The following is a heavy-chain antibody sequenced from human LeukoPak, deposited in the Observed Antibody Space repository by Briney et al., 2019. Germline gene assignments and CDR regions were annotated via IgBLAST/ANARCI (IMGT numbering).Heavy chain of an antibody. V-gene: IGHV3-23*01. Sequence: ESGGSLRLSCAASGFTFSSYAMSWVRQAPGKGLEWVSAISGSGGSTYYADSVKGRFTISRDNSKNTLYLQMNSLRAEDTAVYYCARDGLPWALWFGELLLPFDYWGQGTLVTVSS. CDR2: ISGSGGST. CDR1: GFTFSSYA. J-gene: IGHJ4*02. D-gene: IGHD3-10*01. CDR3: ARDGLPWALWFGELLLPFDY.